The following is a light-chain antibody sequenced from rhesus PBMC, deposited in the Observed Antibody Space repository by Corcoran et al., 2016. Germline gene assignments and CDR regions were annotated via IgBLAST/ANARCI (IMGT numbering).Light chain of an antibody. CDR2: GAS. CDR3: LQSSSWPYS. CDR1: QSVSMF. V-gene: IGKV3-24*03. J-gene: IGKJ2*01. Sequence: EIVMTQSPATLALSPGERATLSCRASQSVSMFLGWYQQKPGQAPRLLIYGASSRATGIPARFSGSGSGTEVTLTISSLEPEDVGVYFCLQSSSWPYSFGQGTKVEIK.